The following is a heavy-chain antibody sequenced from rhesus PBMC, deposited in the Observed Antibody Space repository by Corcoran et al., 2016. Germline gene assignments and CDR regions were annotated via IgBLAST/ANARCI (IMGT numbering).Heavy chain of an antibody. CDR3: AKGMGLAAAGPLDY. CDR2: IDPSDSES. J-gene: IGHJ4*01. D-gene: IGHD6-25*01. CDR1: GYSFTSYW. Sequence: EVQLVQSGAEVKRPGESLKISCRTSGYSFTSYWLSWVRQMPGKGLEWVGAIDPSDSESRYHPAFPGQVTISADKSITTAYLQWSRLKASDTATYYCAKGMGLAAAGPLDYWGQGVLVTVSS. V-gene: IGHV5-20*01.